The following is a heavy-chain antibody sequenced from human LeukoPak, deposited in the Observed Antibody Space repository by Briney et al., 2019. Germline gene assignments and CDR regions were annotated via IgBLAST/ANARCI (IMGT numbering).Heavy chain of an antibody. CDR3: ARERKYCSRTTCYAYGMDG. D-gene: IGHD2-2*01. V-gene: IGHV4-4*07. CDR1: GGPISSYY. CDR2: IYTSGST. J-gene: IGHJ6*02. Sequence: PSETLSLTCTISGGPISSYYWSWIRQTAGKGLEWVGRIYTSGSTNYNPSLKSRVTMSVDTSKNQFSLKLNSVTAADTAVYYCARERKYCSRTTCYAYGMDGWSQGTTVTVSS.